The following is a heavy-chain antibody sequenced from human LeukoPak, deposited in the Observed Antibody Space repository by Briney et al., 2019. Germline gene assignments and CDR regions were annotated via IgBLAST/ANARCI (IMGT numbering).Heavy chain of an antibody. D-gene: IGHD3-10*01. V-gene: IGHV3-74*01. CDR1: GFTFSNYW. J-gene: IGHJ6*02. CDR3: ARDYGRSRDYGMDV. CDR2: INSDGSST. Sequence: PGGSLRLSCAASGFTFSNYWMHWVRQAPGKGLVWVSRINSDGSSTTYADSVKGRFTISRDNAKNTLYLQMNSLRAEDTAVYSCARDYGRSRDYGMDVWGQGTTVTVSS.